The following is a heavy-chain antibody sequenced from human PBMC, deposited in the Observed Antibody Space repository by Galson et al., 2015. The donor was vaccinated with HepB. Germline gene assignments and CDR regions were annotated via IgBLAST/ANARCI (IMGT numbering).Heavy chain of an antibody. CDR3: ARAGAVAGTWWYFDL. J-gene: IGHJ2*01. Sequence: SLRLSCAASGFTFSSYAMHWVRQAPGKGLEWVAVISYDGSNKYYADSVKGRFTISRDNSKNTLYLQMNSLRAEDTAVYYCARAGAVAGTWWYFDLWGRGTLVTVSS. CDR1: GFTFSSYA. D-gene: IGHD6-19*01. V-gene: IGHV3-30*04. CDR2: ISYDGSNK.